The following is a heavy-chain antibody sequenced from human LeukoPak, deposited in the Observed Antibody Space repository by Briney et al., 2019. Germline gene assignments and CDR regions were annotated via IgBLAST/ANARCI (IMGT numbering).Heavy chain of an antibody. V-gene: IGHV3-48*04. CDR1: GFTFSSYS. CDR3: ARSKLELRLAGADY. J-gene: IGHJ4*02. Sequence: GGSLRLSCAASGFTFSSYSMNWVRQAPGKGLEWVSYISSSSSTIYYADSVKGRFTISRDNAKNSLYLQMSSLRAEDTAVYYCARSKLELRLAGADYWGRGTLVTVSS. CDR2: ISSSSSTI. D-gene: IGHD1-7*01.